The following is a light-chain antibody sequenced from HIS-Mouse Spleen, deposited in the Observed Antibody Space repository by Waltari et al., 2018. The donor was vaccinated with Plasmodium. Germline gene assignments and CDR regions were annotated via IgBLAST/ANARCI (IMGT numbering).Light chain of an antibody. J-gene: IGLJ3*02. CDR1: ALPKKY. CDR2: EDS. CDR3: YSTDSSGNHRV. Sequence: SYELTQPPSVSVSLGQTARITCSGDALPKKYAYWYQQKSGQAPVLVIYEDSKRPSGIPERFSGSSSGTMATWTISGAQVEDEADYYCYSTDSSGNHRVFGGGTKLTVL. V-gene: IGLV3-10*01.